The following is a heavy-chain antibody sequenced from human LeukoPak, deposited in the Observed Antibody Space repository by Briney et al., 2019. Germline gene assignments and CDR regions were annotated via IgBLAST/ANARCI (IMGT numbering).Heavy chain of an antibody. V-gene: IGHV3-23*01. J-gene: IGHJ4*02. CDR3: AKAVRISNLGVDY. D-gene: IGHD3-16*01. CDR1: GFTFSSYA. CDR2: TSGSGGYT. Sequence: PGGSLRLSCAASGFTFSSYAMSWVRQAPGKGLGWVSATSGSGGYTYYADSVKGRFTISRDNSKNTLYLQMNSLRAEDTAVYYCAKAVRISNLGVDYWGQGTLVTVSS.